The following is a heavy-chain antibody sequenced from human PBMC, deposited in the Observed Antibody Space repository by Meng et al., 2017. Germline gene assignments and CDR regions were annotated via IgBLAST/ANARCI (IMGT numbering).Heavy chain of an antibody. CDR1: GGSFSGYY. Sequence: QVPLQQLGAGLLKPSEPLSLTCAVYGGSFSGYYWSWIRQPPGKGLEWIGEINHSGSTNYNPSLKSRVTISVDTSKNQFSLKLSSVTAADTAVYYCARGSAARPPYYFDYWGQGTLVTVSS. V-gene: IGHV4-34*01. D-gene: IGHD6-6*01. CDR3: ARGSAARPPYYFDY. J-gene: IGHJ4*02. CDR2: INHSGST.